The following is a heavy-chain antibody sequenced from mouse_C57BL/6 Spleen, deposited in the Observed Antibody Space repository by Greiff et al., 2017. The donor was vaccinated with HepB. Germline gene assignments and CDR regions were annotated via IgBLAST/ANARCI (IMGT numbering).Heavy chain of an antibody. V-gene: IGHV5-16*01. CDR1: GFTFSDYY. Sequence: DVMLVESEGGLVQPGSSMKLSCTASGFTFSDYYMAWVRQVPEKGLEWVANINYDGSSTYYLDSLKSRFIISRDNAKNILYLQMSSLKSEDTATYYCARGGRPGYFDVWGTGTTVTVSS. D-gene: IGHD1-2*01. CDR2: INYDGSST. J-gene: IGHJ1*03. CDR3: ARGGRPGYFDV.